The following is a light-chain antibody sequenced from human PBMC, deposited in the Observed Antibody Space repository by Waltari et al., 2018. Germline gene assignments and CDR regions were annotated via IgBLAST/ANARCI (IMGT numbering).Light chain of an antibody. CDR1: QSLLHSNGNTY. V-gene: IGKV2-29*02. CDR3: MQALQTPYS. CDR2: RVS. Sequence: DIVTTQTPLSLPVTPGEPASNSCRSSQSLLHSNGNTYLYWYLQKPGQPPRLLIYRVSNRFSGVPDRFSGSGSGTDFTLKISRVEAEDVGVYYCMQALQTPYSFGQGTKVEIK. J-gene: IGKJ2*03.